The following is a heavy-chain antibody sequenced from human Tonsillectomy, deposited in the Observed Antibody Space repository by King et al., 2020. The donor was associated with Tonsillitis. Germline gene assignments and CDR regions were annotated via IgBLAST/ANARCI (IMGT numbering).Heavy chain of an antibody. CDR1: GFTFSGSA. D-gene: IGHD6-6*01. Sequence: VQLVESGGGLVQPGGSLKLSCAASGFTFSGSAMHWVRQASGKGLEWVGHIRSKANSFATAYAASVKGRFTISRDDSKKSAYLQMNSLKTEGTAVYYFTRSRQDSSTSTFDYWGQGTVVTVSS. CDR3: TRSRQDSSTSTFDY. CDR2: IRSKANSFAT. V-gene: IGHV3-73*02. J-gene: IGHJ4*02.